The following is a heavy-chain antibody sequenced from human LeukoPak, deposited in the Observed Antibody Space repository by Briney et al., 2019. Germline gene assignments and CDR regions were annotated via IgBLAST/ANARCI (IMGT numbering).Heavy chain of an antibody. V-gene: IGHV3-11*04. Sequence: GGSLRLSCAASGFSFSDHYMSWIRQAPGRGLEWVSHISGRSNAIYYADSVKGRFTISRDNAKNSLYLQINSLRAEDTAVYYCTTSLSTLGSFDYWGQGTLVTVSS. CDR3: TTSLSTLGSFDY. J-gene: IGHJ4*02. CDR1: GFSFSDHY. D-gene: IGHD2/OR15-2a*01. CDR2: ISGRSNAI.